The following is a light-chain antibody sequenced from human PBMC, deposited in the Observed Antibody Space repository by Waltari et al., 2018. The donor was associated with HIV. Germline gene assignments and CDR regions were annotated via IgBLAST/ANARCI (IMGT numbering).Light chain of an antibody. V-gene: IGLV3-25*03. CDR1: ALPKQY. CDR3: QSADTTGSLYV. CDR2: KDT. Sequence: SYDLTQPPSVSVSPGQTARITCSGHALPKQYAYWYQQKPGQAPVLPIYKDTERPSGIPERFSGSSSGTTVTLTISGVQAEDEADYYCQSADTTGSLYVFGTGTKVTV. J-gene: IGLJ1*01.